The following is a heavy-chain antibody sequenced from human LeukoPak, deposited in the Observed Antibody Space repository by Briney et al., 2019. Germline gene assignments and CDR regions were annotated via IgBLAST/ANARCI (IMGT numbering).Heavy chain of an antibody. CDR3: ARDGYFDL. Sequence: ASVKVSCKASGYTFTAYAIHWVRQAPGQRLEWMGWINTGHGDTNYAQKLQGRVTMTTDTSTSTAYMELRSLRSDDTAVYYCARDGYFDLWGRGTLVTVSS. CDR1: GYTFTAYA. CDR2: INTGHGDT. V-gene: IGHV1-3*04. J-gene: IGHJ2*01.